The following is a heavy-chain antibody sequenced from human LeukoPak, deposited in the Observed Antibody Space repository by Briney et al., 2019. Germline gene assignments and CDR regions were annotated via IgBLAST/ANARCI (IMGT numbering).Heavy chain of an antibody. CDR2: IIPIFGTA. CDR3: ARRAAAGSWYFDY. Sequence: SVKVSCKASGGTFSSYAISWVRQAPGQGLEWRGRIIPIFGTANYAQKFQGRVTITTDESTSTAYMELSSLRSGDTAVYYCARRAAAGSWYFDYWGQGTLVTVSS. V-gene: IGHV1-69*05. J-gene: IGHJ4*02. D-gene: IGHD6-13*01. CDR1: GGTFSSYA.